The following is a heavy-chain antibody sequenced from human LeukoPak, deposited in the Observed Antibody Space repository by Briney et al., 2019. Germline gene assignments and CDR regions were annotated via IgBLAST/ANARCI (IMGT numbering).Heavy chain of an antibody. V-gene: IGHV4-59*08. D-gene: IGHD4-17*01. J-gene: IGHJ4*02. CDR1: GGSTISHY. CDR3: ASLDYGDYVVY. Sequence: SETLSLTCTVSGGSTISHYWSWLRQPPGKGLEWIAYTYYTGTTNYNPSLKSRVTISIDTSKDQFSLKLSSVTAADTAVYYCASLDYGDYVVYWGQGTLVTVSS. CDR2: TYYTGTT.